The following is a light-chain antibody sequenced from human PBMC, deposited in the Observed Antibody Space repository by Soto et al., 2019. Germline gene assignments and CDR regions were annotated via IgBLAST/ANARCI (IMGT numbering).Light chain of an antibody. CDR2: DAS. J-gene: IGKJ5*01. Sequence: DIQMTQSPSTLSASVGDRVTITCRASQTISTWLAWYQQKPGKAPELLIYDASTLESGVPSRFSGSGSGTEFSLTISSLQPDDFATFYCQQYNNWPITFGQGTRLEIK. CDR1: QTISTW. V-gene: IGKV1-5*01. CDR3: QQYNNWPIT.